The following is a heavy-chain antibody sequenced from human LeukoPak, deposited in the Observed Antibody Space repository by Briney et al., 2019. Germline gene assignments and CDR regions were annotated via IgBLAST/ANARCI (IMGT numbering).Heavy chain of an antibody. CDR3: ASRLQGLRYFDY. D-gene: IGHD3-16*01. CDR2: IYHSGST. J-gene: IGHJ4*02. V-gene: IGHV4-30-2*01. CDR1: GGSISSGGYS. Sequence: SETLSRTCAVSGGSISSGGYSWRWVRQPPGKGLEWIGYIYHSGSTYYNPSLKSRVTISVDRSKNQFSLKLSSVPAADTAVYYCASRLQGLRYFDYWGQGTLVTVSS.